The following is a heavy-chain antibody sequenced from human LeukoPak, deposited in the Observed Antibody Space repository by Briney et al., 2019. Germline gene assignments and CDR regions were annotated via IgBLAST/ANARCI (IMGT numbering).Heavy chain of an antibody. Sequence: SETLSLTCAVYGGSFSGYYWSWIRQPPGKGLEWIGSIYYSGSTYYNPSLKSRVTISVDTSKNQFSLKLSSVTAADTAVYHCARVLHYGSGSYYPADAFDIWGQGTMVTVSS. CDR3: ARVLHYGSGSYYPADAFDI. V-gene: IGHV4-34*01. D-gene: IGHD3-10*01. CDR2: IYYSGST. J-gene: IGHJ3*02. CDR1: GGSFSGYY.